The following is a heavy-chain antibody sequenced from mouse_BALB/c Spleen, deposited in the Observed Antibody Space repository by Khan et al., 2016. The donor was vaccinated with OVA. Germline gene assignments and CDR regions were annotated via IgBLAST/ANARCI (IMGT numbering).Heavy chain of an antibody. D-gene: IGHD2-4*01. CDR2: IYPGDDST. CDR1: GYTFTAYD. Sequence: QVQLKESGPELVKPGSLVKISCKASGYTFTAYDINWVRQRPGQGLEWIGWIYPGDDSTGYNENFKGKATLTGDKSPNPVYMQHSSLTSEKSAVYFCAREGLRGVGLDYWGQGTSVSVSS. CDR3: AREGLRGVGLDY. J-gene: IGHJ4*01. V-gene: IGHV1S56*01.